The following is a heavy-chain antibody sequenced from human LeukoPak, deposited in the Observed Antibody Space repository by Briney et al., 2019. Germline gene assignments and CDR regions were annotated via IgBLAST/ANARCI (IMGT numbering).Heavy chain of an antibody. CDR3: TTVGIWKIITGEDH. CDR2: IKSKTDGGTT. Sequence: GGSLRLSCAVFGSGFPFSNAWMSWVRQAPGKGLEWVGRIKSKTDGGTTDYAAPVKGRFTILRDDSKNTLYLQMNSLKTEDTAVYYCTTVGIWKIITGEDHWGQGTLVAVSS. D-gene: IGHD3-22*01. J-gene: IGHJ4*02. CDR1: GFPFSNAW. V-gene: IGHV3-15*01.